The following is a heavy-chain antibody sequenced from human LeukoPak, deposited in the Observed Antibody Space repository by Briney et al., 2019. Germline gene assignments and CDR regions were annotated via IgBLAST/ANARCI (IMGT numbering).Heavy chain of an antibody. D-gene: IGHD2-15*01. CDR3: AGGQGWHFDL. V-gene: IGHV3-7*01. J-gene: IGHJ2*01. CDR1: GFTFSSYA. CDR2: IRQDGSDE. Sequence: GGSLRLSCAASGFTFSSYAMSWVRQAPGKGLEWVADIRQDGSDEHYVASVKGRFTISRDSTSLFLQMNSLRAEDTAVYYCAGGQGWHFDLWGRGTLITVSS.